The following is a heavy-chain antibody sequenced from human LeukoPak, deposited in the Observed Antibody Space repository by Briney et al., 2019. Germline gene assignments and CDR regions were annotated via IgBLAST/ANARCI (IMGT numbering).Heavy chain of an antibody. J-gene: IGHJ4*02. CDR2: IYYSGST. Sequence: SETLSLTCTVSGGSISSYYWSWIRQPPGKGLEWIGYIYYSGSTNYNPSLKSRVTISVDTSKNQFSLKLGSVTAADTAVYYCARVGYSSGWYQYYFDYWGQGTLVIVSS. CDR3: ARVGYSSGWYQYYFDY. V-gene: IGHV4-59*08. D-gene: IGHD6-19*01. CDR1: GGSISSYY.